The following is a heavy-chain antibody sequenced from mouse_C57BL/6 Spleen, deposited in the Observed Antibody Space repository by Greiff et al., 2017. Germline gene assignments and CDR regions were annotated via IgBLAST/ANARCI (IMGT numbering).Heavy chain of an antibody. CDR2: ISDGGSYT. CDR3: ARDEGIGYGSSSYYFDY. V-gene: IGHV5-4*01. CDR1: GFTFSSYA. D-gene: IGHD1-1*01. Sequence: EVMLVESGGGLVKPGGSLILSCAASGFTFSSYAMSWVRQTPEKRLEWVATISDGGSYTYYPDNVKGRFPISRDNDKNNLYLQMSHLKSEDTAMYYCARDEGIGYGSSSYYFDYWGQGTTLTVSS. J-gene: IGHJ2*01.